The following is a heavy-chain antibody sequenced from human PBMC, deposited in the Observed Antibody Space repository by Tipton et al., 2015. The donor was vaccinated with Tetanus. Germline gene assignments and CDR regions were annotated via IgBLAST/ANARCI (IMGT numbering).Heavy chain of an antibody. CDR3: ARHAGATVYYYYMDV. D-gene: IGHD1-26*01. CDR1: GYSFTSYW. CDR2: IYPGDSDT. V-gene: IGHV5-51*01. J-gene: IGHJ6*03. Sequence: QSGAEVKKPGESLKISCKGSGYSFTSYWIGWVRQMPGKGLEWMGIIYPGDSDTRYSPSFQGQVTISADKSIGTAYLQWSSLKASDTAMYYCARHAGATVYYYYMDVWGKGTTVTVSS.